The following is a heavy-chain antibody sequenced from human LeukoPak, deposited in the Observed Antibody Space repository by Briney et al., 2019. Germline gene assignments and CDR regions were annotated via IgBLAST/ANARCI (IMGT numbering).Heavy chain of an antibody. D-gene: IGHD5-12*01. J-gene: IGHJ6*03. V-gene: IGHV4-38-2*02. CDR1: GYSISSGYY. CDR2: IYHSGST. CDR3: ARVDWLRDYYYYMDV. Sequence: SETLSLTCSVSGYSISSGYYWGWIRQPPGKGLEWIGIIYHSGSTYYNPSLKSRVTLSVDTSKNQFSLKVTSVTAADTAVYYCARVDWLRDYYYYMDVWGKGTTVTVSS.